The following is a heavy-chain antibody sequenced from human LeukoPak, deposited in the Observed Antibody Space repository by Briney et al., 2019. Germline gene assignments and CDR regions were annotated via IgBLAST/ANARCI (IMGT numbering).Heavy chain of an antibody. D-gene: IGHD2-21*02. CDR1: GYIFTNYW. CDR3: ARRDCGGDCYSRGGFDY. Sequence: GESLKISCECSGYIFTNYWIGWVRQMPGKGLEWMGIIYPGDSDTRYSPSFQGQVTISADESISTTYLQWSSLKASDTAMYYCARRDCGGDCYSRGGFDYWGQGSLVTVSS. CDR2: IYPGDSDT. V-gene: IGHV5-51*01. J-gene: IGHJ4*02.